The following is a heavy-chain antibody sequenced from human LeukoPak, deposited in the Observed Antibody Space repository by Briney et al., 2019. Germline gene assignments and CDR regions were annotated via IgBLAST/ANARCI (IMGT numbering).Heavy chain of an antibody. J-gene: IGHJ4*02. CDR1: GLTVSTNY. V-gene: IGHV3-66*01. CDR2: IFSGGAT. Sequence: GGSLRLSCAASGLTVSTNYMGWVRQAPGKGLEWVSVIFSGGATYYADSVKGRFIMSRDSSENTLYLQMDSLRAEDTAVYYCAKGPQWLVTYYFDYWGQGTLVTVSS. D-gene: IGHD6-19*01. CDR3: AKGPQWLVTYYFDY.